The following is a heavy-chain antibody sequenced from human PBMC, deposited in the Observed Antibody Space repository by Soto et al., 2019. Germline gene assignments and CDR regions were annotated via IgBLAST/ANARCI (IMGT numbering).Heavy chain of an antibody. CDR2: ISYDGSNK. D-gene: IGHD6-13*01. CDR3: AKEQDSSSWYEVDY. J-gene: IGHJ4*02. V-gene: IGHV3-30*18. Sequence: LGGSLRLSCAASGFTFSSYGMHWVRQAPGKGLEWVAVISYDGSNKYYADSVKGRFTISRDNSKNTLYLQMNSLRAEDTAVYYCAKEQDSSSWYEVDYWGQGTLVTVSS. CDR1: GFTFSSYG.